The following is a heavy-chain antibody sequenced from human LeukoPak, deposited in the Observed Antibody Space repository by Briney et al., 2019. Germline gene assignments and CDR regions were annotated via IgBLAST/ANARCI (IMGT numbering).Heavy chain of an antibody. CDR3: ARTSRLGWQQLAHFGY. V-gene: IGHV4-59*01. CDR2: IYYSGST. CDR1: GGSISSYY. Sequence: SETLSLTCTVSGGSISSYYWSWIQQPPGKGLEWIGYIYYSGSTNYNPSLKSRVTISVDTSKNQFSLKLSSVTAADTAVYYCARTSRLGWQQLAHFGYWGQGTLVTVSS. D-gene: IGHD6-13*01. J-gene: IGHJ4*02.